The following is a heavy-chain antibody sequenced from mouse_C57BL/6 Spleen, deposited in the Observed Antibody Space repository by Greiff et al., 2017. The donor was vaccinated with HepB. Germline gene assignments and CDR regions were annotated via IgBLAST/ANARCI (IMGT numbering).Heavy chain of an antibody. Sequence: EVQLQQSGAELVRPGASVKLSCTASGFNIKDDYMHWVKQRPEQGLEWIGWIDPENGDTEYASKFQGKATITADTSSNTAYLQLSSLTSEDTAVYYCTFYYGSSYRAMDYWGQRTSVTVSS. D-gene: IGHD1-1*01. CDR3: TFYYGSSYRAMDY. V-gene: IGHV14-4*01. J-gene: IGHJ4*01. CDR1: GFNIKDDY. CDR2: IDPENGDT.